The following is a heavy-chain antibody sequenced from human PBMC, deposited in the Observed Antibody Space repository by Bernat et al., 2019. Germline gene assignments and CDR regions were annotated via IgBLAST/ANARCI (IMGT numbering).Heavy chain of an antibody. J-gene: IGHJ4*02. V-gene: IGHV3-23*01. Sequence: EVQLLESGGGLVQPGGSLRLSCAASGFTFSSYAMSWVRQAPGKGLEWVSAISGRGGSTDYAESGKGRFTISRDKSKNTRCRQRNSRRAEDTAVYYCAKGPDQLPPFDYWGQGTLVTVSS. D-gene: IGHD2-2*01. CDR1: GFTFSSYA. CDR2: ISGRGGST. CDR3: AKGPDQLPPFDY.